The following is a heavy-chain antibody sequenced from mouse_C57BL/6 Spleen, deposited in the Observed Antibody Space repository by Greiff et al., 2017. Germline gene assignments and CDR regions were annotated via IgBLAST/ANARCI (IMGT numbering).Heavy chain of an antibody. V-gene: IGHV1-82*01. CDR3: ASYGNGQGVWYFDY. Sequence: QVQLQQSGPELVKPGASVKISCKASGYAFSSSWLNWVKQRPGKGLEWIGRIYPGDGDTNYNGKYKGKATLTADKSSSTAYMQLSSLTSEDSAVYVCASYGNGQGVWYFDYWGQGTTLTVSS. J-gene: IGHJ2*01. D-gene: IGHD2-1*01. CDR2: IYPGDGDT. CDR1: GYAFSSSW.